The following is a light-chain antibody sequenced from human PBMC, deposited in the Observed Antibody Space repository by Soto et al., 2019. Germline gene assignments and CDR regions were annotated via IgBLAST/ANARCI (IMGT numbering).Light chain of an antibody. CDR1: QAISSY. J-gene: IGKJ1*01. V-gene: IGKV1-9*01. Sequence: IQLTQSPSSLSASVGDRVTITCRASQAISSYLACYQQKPGKAPKLLIYAASTLQSGFPSRFSGSGSGTDFTLTISSLQPEDFATYYCQQLNSYPRTFGQGTKVEIK. CDR3: QQLNSYPRT. CDR2: AAS.